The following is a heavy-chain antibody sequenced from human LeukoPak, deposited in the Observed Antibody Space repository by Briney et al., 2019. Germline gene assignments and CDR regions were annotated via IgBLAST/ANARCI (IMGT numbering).Heavy chain of an antibody. V-gene: IGHV3-23*01. Sequence: GGSLRLSCAASGFTFSSYAMSWVRQAPGKGLEWVSTISGSGGDTFYADSVKGRFTISRDNSKNTLYLQMNSLRAEDTAVYYCAKGAHIVVVVAATGSDYWGQGTLVTVSS. CDR3: AKGAHIVVVVAATGSDY. CDR1: GFTFSSYA. CDR2: ISGSGGDT. D-gene: IGHD2-15*01. J-gene: IGHJ4*02.